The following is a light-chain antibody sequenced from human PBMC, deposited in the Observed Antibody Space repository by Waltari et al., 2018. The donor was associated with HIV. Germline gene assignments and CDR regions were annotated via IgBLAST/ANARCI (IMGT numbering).Light chain of an antibody. V-gene: IGLV2-14*01. Sequence: QSALTQPASVSGSPGKSITLSCTGTSSDVGGYHYVSWYQQHQGKAPQLIISALNTRASGVSDRFSCSRSGYTASLTVSGLQAEDEAIYHCLSYRTTTEPMVFGGGTKLTVL. CDR2: ALN. J-gene: IGLJ2*01. CDR1: SSDVGGYHY. CDR3: LSYRTTTEPMV.